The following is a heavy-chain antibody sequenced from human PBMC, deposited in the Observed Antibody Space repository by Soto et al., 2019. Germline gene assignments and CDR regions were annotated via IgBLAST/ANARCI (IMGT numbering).Heavy chain of an antibody. D-gene: IGHD3-22*01. CDR3: ARVRYDRSGFDH. V-gene: IGHV4-4*02. J-gene: IGHJ4*02. CDR1: GDSISRSHW. Sequence: QVQLQESGPGLVRPSGALSVTCAVSGDSISRSHWWSWVRQSPGKGLEWIGEISHSGITNYNPSIKSRVTISGDKSKNQLSLKLTSVTAADTAVYYCARVRYDRSGFDHWGQGTLVSVSS. CDR2: ISHSGIT.